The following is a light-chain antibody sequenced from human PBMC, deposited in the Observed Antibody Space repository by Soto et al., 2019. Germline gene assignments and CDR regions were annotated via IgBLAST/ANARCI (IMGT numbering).Light chain of an antibody. CDR2: SAS. Sequence: DIQMTQSPPSLSASVGDRVTITCRASETITDFLNWYQLKPGKAPKLLIYSASNLQPGVPSRFSGSGYGTDFTLTLSGLQHEDSATYYCQQANSFPPTFGGGTKVEMK. CDR3: QQANSFPPT. J-gene: IGKJ4*01. CDR1: ETITDF. V-gene: IGKV1-39*01.